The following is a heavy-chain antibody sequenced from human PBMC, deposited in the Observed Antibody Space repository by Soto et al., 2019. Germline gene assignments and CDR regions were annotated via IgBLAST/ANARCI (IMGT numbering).Heavy chain of an antibody. D-gene: IGHD6-19*01. J-gene: IGHJ4*02. CDR2: IYYSGST. CDR1: GGSISSGGYY. CDR3: ASTPRGIAVAFDY. Sequence: SETLSLTCTVSGGSISSGGYYWSWIRQHPGKGLEWIGYIYYSGSTYYNPSLKSRVTISVDTSKNQFSLKLSSVTAADTAVYYCASTPRGIAVAFDYWGQGTLVTVSS. V-gene: IGHV4-31*03.